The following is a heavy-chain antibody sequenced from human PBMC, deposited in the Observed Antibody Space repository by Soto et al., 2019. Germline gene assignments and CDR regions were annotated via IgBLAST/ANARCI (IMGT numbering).Heavy chain of an antibody. Sequence: QVQLQESGPGLVKPSGTLSLTCAVSGGPISSSNWWSWVRQPPGKGLEWIGEIYHSGSTNYNPSLKSRVTISVDKSKNQFSLKLSSVTAADTAVYYCARDKRREQWLVRRWFDPWGQGTLVTVSS. D-gene: IGHD6-19*01. V-gene: IGHV4-4*02. CDR1: GGPISSSNW. CDR3: ARDKRREQWLVRRWFDP. CDR2: IYHSGST. J-gene: IGHJ5*02.